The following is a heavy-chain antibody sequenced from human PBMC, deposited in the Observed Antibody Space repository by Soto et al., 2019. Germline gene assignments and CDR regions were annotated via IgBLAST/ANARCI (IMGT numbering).Heavy chain of an antibody. D-gene: IGHD1-1*01. CDR2: ISAHNGNT. V-gene: IGHV1-18*01. Sequence: QVHLVQSGAEVKKPGASVKVSCQGSGYAFTTYGITWVRQAPGQGLEWMGWISAHNGNTNYAQKLQGRVTVTRDTSTRTAYMELRSLRYDDTGVYYCARLRYGDYWGQGALVNVSS. J-gene: IGHJ4*02. CDR1: GYAFTTYG. CDR3: ARLRYGDY.